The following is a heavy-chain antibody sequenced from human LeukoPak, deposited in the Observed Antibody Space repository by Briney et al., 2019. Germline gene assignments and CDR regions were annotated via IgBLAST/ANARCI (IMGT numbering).Heavy chain of an antibody. V-gene: IGHV1-58*01. D-gene: IGHD3-10*01. CDR1: GFTFTSSA. CDR2: IVVGSGNT. CDR3: AADVMVRGVSGGY. Sequence: GASVKVSCKASGFTFTSSAVQWVRQARGQRLEWIGWIVVGSGNTNYAQKFQERVTITRDMSTSTAYMELSSLRSEDTAVYYCAADVMVRGVSGGYWGQGTLVTVSS. J-gene: IGHJ4*02.